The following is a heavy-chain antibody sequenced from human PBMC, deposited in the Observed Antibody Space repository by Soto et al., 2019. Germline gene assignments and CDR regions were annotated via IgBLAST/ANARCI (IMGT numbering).Heavy chain of an antibody. J-gene: IGHJ4*02. CDR1: GYSFSSCW. D-gene: IGHD5-12*01. CDR2: IYVGDSDT. CDR3: ARYGYSRVDY. Sequence: GESLKISCKGSGYSFSSCWIGWVRQMPGKGLEWMGIIYVGDSDTRYSPSFEGQVTISADKSISTAYLQWSSLKASDTAMYYCARYGYSRVDYWGQGTLVTVSS. V-gene: IGHV5-51*01.